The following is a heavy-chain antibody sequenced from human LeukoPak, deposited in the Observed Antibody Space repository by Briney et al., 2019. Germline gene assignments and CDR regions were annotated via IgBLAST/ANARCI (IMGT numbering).Heavy chain of an antibody. J-gene: IGHJ3*02. CDR3: ARDRPPNWESLGEAFDI. V-gene: IGHV3-21*01. Sequence: GGSLRLSCAASGFTFSSYSMNWVRQAPGKGLEWVSSISSSSSHIYYAASVRGRFIISRDNAKNSLYLQMNSLRAEDTAVYYCARDRPPNWESLGEAFDIWGQGTMVTVSS. CDR1: GFTFSSYS. D-gene: IGHD7-27*01. CDR2: ISSSSSHI.